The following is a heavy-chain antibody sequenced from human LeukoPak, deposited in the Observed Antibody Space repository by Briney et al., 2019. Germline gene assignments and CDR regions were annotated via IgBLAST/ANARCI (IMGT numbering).Heavy chain of an antibody. CDR1: GGSFSGYF. Sequence: SSETLSLTCDVYGGSFSGYFWTWIRQPPGKGLEWIGEINHSGSTNYNPSLKSRVTISVDTSKNQFSLKLSSVAAADTAVYYCARTKRHQRTYYYDSSGSYATAFDIWGQGTMVTVSS. J-gene: IGHJ3*02. CDR2: INHSGST. V-gene: IGHV4-34*01. D-gene: IGHD3-22*01. CDR3: ARTKRHQRTYYYDSSGSYATAFDI.